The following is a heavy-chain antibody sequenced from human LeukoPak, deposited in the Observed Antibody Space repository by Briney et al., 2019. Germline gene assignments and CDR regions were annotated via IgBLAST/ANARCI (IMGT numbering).Heavy chain of an antibody. V-gene: IGHV4-39*01. J-gene: IGHJ5*02. CDR3: ARGDSSGYYNWFDP. CDR1: GGSISSSSYY. Sequence: PSETLSLTCTVSGGSISSSSYYWGWIRQPPGKGLEWIGSIYYSGRVYYNPSLKSRVTISVDTSKNQFSLKLTSVTAADTAVYYCARGDSSGYYNWFDPWGQGTLVTVSS. CDR2: IYYSGRV. D-gene: IGHD3-22*01.